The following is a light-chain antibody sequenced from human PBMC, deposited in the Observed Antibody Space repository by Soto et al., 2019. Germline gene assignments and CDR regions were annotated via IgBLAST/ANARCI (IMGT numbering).Light chain of an antibody. CDR3: QQYDNLPPYT. V-gene: IGKV1-33*01. J-gene: IGKJ2*01. CDR2: DAS. CDR1: QDISNY. Sequence: DIQMTQSPSSLSASVGDRVTITCQASQDISNYLNWYQQKPGKAPKLLIYDASNLETGVAFRFSGSRSGTDFTFTIRRLQPENIATYYCQQYDNLPPYTFGQGTKLEMK.